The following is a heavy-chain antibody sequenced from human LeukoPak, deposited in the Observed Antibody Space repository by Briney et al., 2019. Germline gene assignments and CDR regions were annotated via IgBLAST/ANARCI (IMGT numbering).Heavy chain of an antibody. CDR1: GFTFSDYT. D-gene: IGHD4-17*01. Sequence: GGSLRLSCAASGFTFSDYTMNWVRQAPGKGLEWVSSIGSVTTYIYYADSVKGRFTISRGNAKNTLYLQMNSLRAEDTAVYYCASQADSAYGDYNWGQGTLVTVSS. CDR3: ASQADSAYGDYN. J-gene: IGHJ4*02. V-gene: IGHV3-21*01. CDR2: IGSVTTYI.